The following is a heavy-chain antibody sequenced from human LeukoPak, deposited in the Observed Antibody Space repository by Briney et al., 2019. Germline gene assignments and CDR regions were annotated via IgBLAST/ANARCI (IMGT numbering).Heavy chain of an antibody. CDR1: GFTVSSNY. V-gene: IGHV3-53*01. CDR2: IYSGGST. Sequence: TGGSLRLSCAASGFTVSSNYMSWVRQAPGKGLEWVSVIYSGGSTYYADSVKGRFTISRDNSKNTLYLQMNSLRAEDTAVYYCAREADYGAVFDYWGQGTLVTVSS. CDR3: AREADYGAVFDY. D-gene: IGHD4-17*01. J-gene: IGHJ4*02.